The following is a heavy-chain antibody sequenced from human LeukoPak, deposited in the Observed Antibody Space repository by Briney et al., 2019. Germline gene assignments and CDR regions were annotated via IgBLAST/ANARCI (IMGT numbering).Heavy chain of an antibody. D-gene: IGHD1-26*01. CDR2: IKSDGSST. V-gene: IGHV3-74*01. CDR3: VRDNRSYNFDY. CDR1: GFTFSRYW. Sequence: GGTLRLSCAASGFTFSRYWMHWVRQAPGKGLVWVSCIKSDGSSTSIADSAKGRFTISRDNAKNTVYLQMNSLRAEDTAVYYCVRDNRSYNFDYWGQGTLVTVSS. J-gene: IGHJ4*02.